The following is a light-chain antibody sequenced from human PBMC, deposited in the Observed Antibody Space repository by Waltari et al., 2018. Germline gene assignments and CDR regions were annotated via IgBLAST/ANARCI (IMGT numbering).Light chain of an antibody. CDR3: AAWDDSLNGHWV. CDR2: RND. J-gene: IGLJ3*02. V-gene: IGLV1-44*01. CDR1: YSNIGNNV. Sequence: QSVLTQPPSASGTPGQRVTFSCSGTYSNIGNNVVNWYQQLPGKAPKLLIYRNDPRPSGVPDRFCGSKSGSSASLAIGGLQSDDEADYYCAAWDDSLNGHWVFGGGTKVTVL.